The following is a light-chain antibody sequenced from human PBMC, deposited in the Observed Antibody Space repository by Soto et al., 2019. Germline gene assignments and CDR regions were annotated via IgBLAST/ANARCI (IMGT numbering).Light chain of an antibody. CDR3: HQYNRFPRT. J-gene: IGKJ1*01. CDR2: DAS. Sequence: EIVLTQSPATLSLSPGERATLSCRASQSLGSLLAWYQQKPGQAPRLLIYDASNRATGIPARFSGSGSGTDFTLTISSLEPEDFAVYYCHQYNRFPRTFGQGTKVEIK. CDR1: QSLGSL. V-gene: IGKV3-11*01.